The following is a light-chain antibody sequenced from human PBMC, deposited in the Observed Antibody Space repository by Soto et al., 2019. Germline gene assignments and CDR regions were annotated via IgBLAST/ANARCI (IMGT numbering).Light chain of an antibody. CDR3: QHPWT. V-gene: IGKV3-20*01. J-gene: IGKJ1*01. Sequence: EIVLTQSPGTLSLSPGERATLSCRASQSISSKYLAWYQQKPGQAPRLLMYGASSRATGVPDRFSGSGSETGSTLTITRLVPEDFAVYYCQHPWTFGQGTKVEI. CDR2: GAS. CDR1: QSISSKY.